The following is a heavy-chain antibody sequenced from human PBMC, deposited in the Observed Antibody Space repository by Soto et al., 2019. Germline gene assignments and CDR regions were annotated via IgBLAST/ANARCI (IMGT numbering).Heavy chain of an antibody. CDR3: TRGCGGSGRCGY. Sequence: EVQLVESGGGLVQPGGSLRLSCAASGFTVSSNSMSWVRQAPGKGLEWVSVIYTGGSTYYADSVKGRFTISRDNSKSTLYIQMKSVRAEDTAVYYCTRGCGGSGRCGYWGQGTLVTVSS. D-gene: IGHD2-15*01. V-gene: IGHV3-66*01. CDR2: IYTGGST. CDR1: GFTVSSNS. J-gene: IGHJ4*02.